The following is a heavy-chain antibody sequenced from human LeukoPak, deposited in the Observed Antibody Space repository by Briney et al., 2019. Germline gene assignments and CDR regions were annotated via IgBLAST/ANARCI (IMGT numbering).Heavy chain of an antibody. J-gene: IGHJ6*02. CDR3: ARSKLLSGDYYYYGMDV. Sequence: SETLSLTCTVSGGSISSGSYYWSWIRQPAGKGLEWIGRIYTSGSTNYNPSLKSRVTISVDTSKNQFSLKLSSVTAADTAVYYCARSKLLSGDYYYYGMDVWGQGTTVTVSS. CDR2: IYTSGST. D-gene: IGHD2-2*01. CDR1: GGSISSGSYY. V-gene: IGHV4-61*02.